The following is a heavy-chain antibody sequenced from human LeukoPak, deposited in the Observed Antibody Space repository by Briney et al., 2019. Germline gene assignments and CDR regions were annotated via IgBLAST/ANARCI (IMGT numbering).Heavy chain of an antibody. CDR3: ARGILWFGELLNY. V-gene: IGHV1-2*02. J-gene: IGHJ4*02. CDR1: GYTFTGYY. CDR2: INPNSGGT. Sequence: ASVKVSCKASGYTFTGYYMHWVRQAPGQGLEWMGWINPNSGGTNYAQKFQGRVTMTRDTSISTAYMELSRLRSDDTAVYYCARGILWFGELLNYWGQGTLVTVSS. D-gene: IGHD3-10*01.